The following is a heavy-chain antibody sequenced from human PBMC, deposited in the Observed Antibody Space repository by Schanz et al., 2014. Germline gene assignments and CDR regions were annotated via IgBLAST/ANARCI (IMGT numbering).Heavy chain of an antibody. D-gene: IGHD4-17*01. CDR2: ISYDGRNK. CDR1: GFTFSSYG. Sequence: VQLVESGGGLVQPGGSLRLSCAASGFTFSSYGMHWVRQAPGKGLEWVAVISYDGRNKYYADSVRGRFTISRDRFQNTLYLRMSSLRAEDTAVYYCARPRFDYGEVDYWGQGTLVTVSS. V-gene: IGHV3-30*03. J-gene: IGHJ4*02. CDR3: ARPRFDYGEVDY.